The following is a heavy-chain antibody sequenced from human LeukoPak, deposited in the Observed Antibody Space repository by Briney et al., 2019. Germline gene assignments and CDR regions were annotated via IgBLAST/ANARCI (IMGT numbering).Heavy chain of an antibody. CDR1: GFTFSSYA. CDR3: ARSEVWTTPSFDP. V-gene: IGHV3-30-3*01. CDR2: ISYDGSNK. Sequence: HAGGSLRLSCAASGFTFSSYAMHWVRQAPGKGLEWVAVISYDGSNKYYADSVKGRFTISRDNSKNTLYLQMNSLRAEDTAVYYCARSEVWTTPSFDPWGQGTLVTVSS. J-gene: IGHJ5*02. D-gene: IGHD4-11*01.